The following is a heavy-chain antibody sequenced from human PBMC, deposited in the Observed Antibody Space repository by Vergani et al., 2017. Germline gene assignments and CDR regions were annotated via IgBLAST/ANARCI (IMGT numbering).Heavy chain of an antibody. Sequence: VQLVESGGGLVKPGGSLRLSCAASGFTFDDYAMHWVRQAPGKGLEWVSGINWNSDSIAYADSVKGRFTISRDNAKNSLYLQMNSLRAEDTALYYCVKDIAASGNYWYFDLWGRGTLVTVSS. J-gene: IGHJ2*01. V-gene: IGHV3-9*01. CDR1: GFTFDDYA. CDR3: VKDIAASGNYWYFDL. CDR2: INWNSDSI. D-gene: IGHD6-13*01.